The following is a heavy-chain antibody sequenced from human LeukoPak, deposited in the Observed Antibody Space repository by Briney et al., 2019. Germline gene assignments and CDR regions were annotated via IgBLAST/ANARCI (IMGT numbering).Heavy chain of an antibody. V-gene: IGHV1-69*06. D-gene: IGHD3-22*01. CDR1: GGTFSSYA. CDR3: ARSAYYYDSSGYYQPYDY. J-gene: IGHJ4*02. CDR2: IIPIFGTA. Sequence: ASVKVSCKASGGTFSSYAISWVRQAPGQGLEWMGGIIPIFGTANYAQKFQGRVTITADKSTSTAYMELSSLRSEDTAVYYCARSAYYYDSSGYYQPYDYWGQGTLVTASS.